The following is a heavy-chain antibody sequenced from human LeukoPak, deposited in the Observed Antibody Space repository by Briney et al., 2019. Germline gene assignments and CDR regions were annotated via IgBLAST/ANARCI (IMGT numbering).Heavy chain of an antibody. D-gene: IGHD3-22*01. Sequence: GGSLRLSCAASGFTFSSYAMGWVRQAPGKGLEWVSYISSSGSTIYYADSVKGRFTISRDNAKNSLYLQMNSLRAEDTAVYYCARGTFLASGYYDLWGQGTLVTVSS. J-gene: IGHJ4*02. CDR1: GFTFSSYA. V-gene: IGHV3-48*04. CDR3: ARGTFLASGYYDL. CDR2: ISSSGSTI.